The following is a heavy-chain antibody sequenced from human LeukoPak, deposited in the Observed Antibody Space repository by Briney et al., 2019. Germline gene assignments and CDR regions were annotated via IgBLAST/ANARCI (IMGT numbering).Heavy chain of an antibody. CDR1: GYSFTNHW. CDR2: IYPGDSDT. Sequence: GESLKISCKGSGYSFTNHWIGWVRQMPGKGLEWMGIIYPGDSDTRYSPSFQGQVTISADKSISTAYLQWSSLKASDTAMYYCAREAHNQYGDPLGLDYWGQGTLVTVSS. V-gene: IGHV5-51*01. CDR3: AREAHNQYGDPLGLDY. D-gene: IGHD4-17*01. J-gene: IGHJ4*02.